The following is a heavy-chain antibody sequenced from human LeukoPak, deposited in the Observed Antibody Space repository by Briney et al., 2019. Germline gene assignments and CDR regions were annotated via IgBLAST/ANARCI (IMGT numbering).Heavy chain of an antibody. Sequence: GASVKVSCKASGGTFSSYAISWVRQAPGQGLEWMGGIIPIFGTANYAQKFQGRVTITTDESTSTAYMEPSSLRSEDTAVYYCARDSYDILTGYFQDAWFDPWGQGTLVTVSS. V-gene: IGHV1-69*05. CDR3: ARDSYDILTGYFQDAWFDP. D-gene: IGHD3-9*01. CDR2: IIPIFGTA. J-gene: IGHJ5*02. CDR1: GGTFSSYA.